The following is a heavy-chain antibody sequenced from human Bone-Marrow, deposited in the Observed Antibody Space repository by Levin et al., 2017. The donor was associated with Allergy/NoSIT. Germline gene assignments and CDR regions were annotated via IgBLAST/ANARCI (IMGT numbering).Heavy chain of an antibody. CDR2: VNHRGSI. Sequence: SETLSLTCAVSGGSFNTYYWNWVRQPPGKGLEWIGEVNHRGSINYNPSLKSRVTISVDTPNNQISLKLTSVTAADTAIYYCARDVAPASGYYLDYWGQGTLVTVSS. V-gene: IGHV4-34*01. CDR3: ARDVAPASGYYLDY. D-gene: IGHD6-13*01. CDR1: GGSFNTYY. J-gene: IGHJ4*02.